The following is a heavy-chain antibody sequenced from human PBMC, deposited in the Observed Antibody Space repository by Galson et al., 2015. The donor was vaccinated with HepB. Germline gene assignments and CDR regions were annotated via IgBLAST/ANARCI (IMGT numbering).Heavy chain of an antibody. Sequence: SLRPSCAASGFTFSSYAMHWVRQAPGKGLEWVAVISYDGSNKYYADSVKGRFTISRDNSKNTLYLQMNSLRAEDTAVYYCARGLGSYSSSWEYRYWGQGTLVTVSS. J-gene: IGHJ4*02. D-gene: IGHD6-13*01. CDR1: GFTFSSYA. CDR3: ARGLGSYSSSWEYRY. CDR2: ISYDGSNK. V-gene: IGHV3-30*04.